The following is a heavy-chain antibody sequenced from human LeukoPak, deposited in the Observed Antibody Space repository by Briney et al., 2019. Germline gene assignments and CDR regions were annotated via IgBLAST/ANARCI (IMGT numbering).Heavy chain of an antibody. J-gene: IGHJ4*02. CDR3: ARSEYSSFIDY. Sequence: SVKVSCKASGYTFTSYYMHWVRQAPGQGLEWMGGIIPIFGTANYAQKFQGRVTITTDESTSTAYMELSSLRSEDTAVYYCARSEYSSFIDYWGQGTLVTVSS. V-gene: IGHV1-69*05. CDR1: GYTFTSYY. D-gene: IGHD6-6*01. CDR2: IIPIFGTA.